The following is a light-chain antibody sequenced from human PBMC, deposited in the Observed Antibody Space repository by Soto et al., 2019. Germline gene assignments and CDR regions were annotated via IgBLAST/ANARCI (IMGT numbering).Light chain of an antibody. CDR1: QGIGDT. V-gene: IGKV3D-11*01. J-gene: IGKJ5*01. CDR3: QQRSNWHSIT. Sequence: EVVMTQSRATLSVSPGGGFTLSCMAIQGIGDTLAWYQHKPCQTPRLLIYDTSTRATGVPARFSGSGSGTDFTLTINSLEPDDSAVYYCQQRSNWHSITFGQGTRLEIK. CDR2: DTS.